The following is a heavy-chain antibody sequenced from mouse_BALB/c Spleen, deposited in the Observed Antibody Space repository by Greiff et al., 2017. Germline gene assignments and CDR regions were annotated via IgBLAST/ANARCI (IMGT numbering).Heavy chain of an antibody. Sequence: EVQLVESGPSLVKPSQTLSITCSVTGDSFTSGYWNWIRKFPGNKLEYMGYISYSGSTYYNPSLISRISITQDTSKNQYYLQLNSVTTEDTATYYCASSVGDWYFDVWGAGTTVTVSA. CDR3: ASSVGDWYFDV. V-gene: IGHV3-8*02. J-gene: IGHJ1*01. CDR2: ISYSGST. D-gene: IGHD4-1*01. CDR1: GDSFTSGY.